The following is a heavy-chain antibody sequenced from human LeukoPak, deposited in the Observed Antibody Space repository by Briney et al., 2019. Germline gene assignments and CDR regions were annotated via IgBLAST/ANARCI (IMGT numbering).Heavy chain of an antibody. D-gene: IGHD5-12*01. J-gene: IGHJ4*02. CDR3: ARDHRYAFDN. CDR2: VDISDSTK. Sequence: PGGSLRLSCTASGFPFSDFYMNWIRQAPGKGLELVSYVDISDSTKYYADSVRGRFTISGDSAKNSVFLQMNSLRVEDTAVYYCARDHRYAFDNWGQGTLGTVSS. CDR1: GFPFSDFY. V-gene: IGHV3-11*04.